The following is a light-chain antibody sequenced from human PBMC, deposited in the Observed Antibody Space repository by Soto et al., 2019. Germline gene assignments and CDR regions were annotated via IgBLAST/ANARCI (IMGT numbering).Light chain of an antibody. V-gene: IGKV3-15*01. CDR3: QQYNSWLWT. CDR2: GAS. Sequence: VITQSPATLSVSPGEGATLSCRASQSVSGKLAWYQQKPGQAPRLLIYGASTRATGIPARFSGSGSGTELTIIISSLQSEDAEVYYGQQYNSWLWTFGQGTKVDIK. J-gene: IGKJ1*01. CDR1: QSVSGK.